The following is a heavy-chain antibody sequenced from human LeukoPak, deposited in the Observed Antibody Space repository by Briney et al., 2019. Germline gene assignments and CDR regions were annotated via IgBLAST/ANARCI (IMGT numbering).Heavy chain of an antibody. CDR1: GGTFSSYA. CDR3: ARGQSEWWQVRGVIRWFDP. D-gene: IGHD3-10*01. J-gene: IGHJ5*02. Sequence: GASVKVSCKASGGTFSSYAINWVRQATGQGLEWMGWMNPNSGNTGYAQKFQGRVTMTRNTSISTAYMELSSLRSEDTAVYYCARGQSEWWQVRGVIRWFDPWGQGTLVTVSS. CDR2: MNPNSGNT. V-gene: IGHV1-8*02.